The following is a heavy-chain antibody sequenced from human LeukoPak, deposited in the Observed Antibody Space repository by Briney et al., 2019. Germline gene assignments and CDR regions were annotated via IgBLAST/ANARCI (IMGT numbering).Heavy chain of an antibody. D-gene: IGHD3-10*01. Sequence: PSETLSLTCAVYGGSFSGYYWSWIRQPPGKGLEWIGEINHSGSTNYNPSLKSRVTISVDTSKNQFSLKLSSVTAADTAVYYCARHGVLLWFGELRDYRYWYFDLWGRGTLVTVSS. CDR3: ARHGVLLWFGELRDYRYWYFDL. CDR1: GGSFSGYY. V-gene: IGHV4-34*01. J-gene: IGHJ2*01. CDR2: INHSGST.